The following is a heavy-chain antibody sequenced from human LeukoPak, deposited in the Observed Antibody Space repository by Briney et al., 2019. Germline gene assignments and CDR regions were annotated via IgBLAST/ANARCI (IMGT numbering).Heavy chain of an antibody. Sequence: SETLSLTCAVYGGYFSGYYWTWIRQPPGKGLEWIGEINHTGGTNYNPSLKSRVTISVDTSKSQFSLKLSSVTAADTAVYYCARGWVTTTSYYYYGMDVWGRGTTVTVSS. V-gene: IGHV4-34*01. CDR3: ARGWVTTTSYYYYGMDV. J-gene: IGHJ6*04. CDR1: GGYFSGYY. D-gene: IGHD2-21*02. CDR2: INHTGGT.